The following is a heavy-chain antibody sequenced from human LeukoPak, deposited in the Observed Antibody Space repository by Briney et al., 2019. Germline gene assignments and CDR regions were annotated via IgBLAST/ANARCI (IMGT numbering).Heavy chain of an antibody. CDR3: ARAAMGPFDY. Sequence: PGGSLRLSCAASEFSVGSNYMTWVRQAQGKGLEWVSLIYSGGSTYYEDSVKGRFPISRDNSKNTLYLQMNSLRAEDTAVYYCARAAMGPFDYWGQGTLVTVSS. V-gene: IGHV3-66*01. CDR2: IYSGGST. CDR1: EFSVGSNY. D-gene: IGHD5-18*01. J-gene: IGHJ4*02.